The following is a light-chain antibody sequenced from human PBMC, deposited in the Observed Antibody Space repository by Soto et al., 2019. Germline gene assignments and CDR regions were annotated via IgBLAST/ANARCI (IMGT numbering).Light chain of an antibody. CDR1: QSVSGNY. CDR3: QQYSTSFHT. J-gene: IGKJ2*01. CDR2: EVS. Sequence: EIVLTQSPGTLSLSPGERATLSCRGSQSVSGNYLAWYQQKTGQSPRLLIHEVSRRATGIADRFSGSGSGTDFTLTISRLEPEDFAVYYCQQYSTSFHTFGQGTKLEIK. V-gene: IGKV3-20*01.